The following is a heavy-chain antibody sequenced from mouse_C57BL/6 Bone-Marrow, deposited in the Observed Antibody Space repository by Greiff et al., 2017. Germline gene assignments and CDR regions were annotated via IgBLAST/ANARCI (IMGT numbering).Heavy chain of an antibody. Sequence: VKLMESGAELARPGASVKLSCKASGYTFTSYGISWVKQRTGQGLEWIGEIYPRSGNTYYTEKFKGKATLTADKSSSTAYMELRSLTSEDSAVYFWARDYYGSRGAYWGQGTLVTVSA. CDR2: IYPRSGNT. D-gene: IGHD1-1*01. CDR3: ARDYYGSRGAY. J-gene: IGHJ3*01. V-gene: IGHV1-81*01. CDR1: GYTFTSYG.